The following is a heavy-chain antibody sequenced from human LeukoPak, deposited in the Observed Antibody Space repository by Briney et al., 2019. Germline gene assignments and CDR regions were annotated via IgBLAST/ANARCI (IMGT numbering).Heavy chain of an antibody. CDR1: GFTVSSNY. Sequence: PGGSLRLSCAASGFTVSSNYMSWVRQAPGKGLEWVSVIYSGGSTYYADSVKGRFTISRDNSKNTLYLQMNSLRAEDTAVYYCARYYYGSGSYYNSDGMDVWGKGTTVTVSS. J-gene: IGHJ6*04. CDR3: ARYYYGSGSYYNSDGMDV. CDR2: IYSGGST. V-gene: IGHV3-53*01. D-gene: IGHD3-10*01.